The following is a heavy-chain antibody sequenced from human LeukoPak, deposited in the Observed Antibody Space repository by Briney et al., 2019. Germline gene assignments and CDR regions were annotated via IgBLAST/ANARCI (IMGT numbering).Heavy chain of an antibody. CDR3: AKGGVRYFDY. V-gene: IGHV3-23*01. CDR2: IGGAGGST. Sequence: GGSLRLSCAASGFTFSSYALTWVRQAPGKGLGWVSTIGGAGGSTYYADSVKGRFTVSRDNSKNTLYLQMNSLRAEDTAVYYCAKGGVRYFDYWGQGTLSPSPQ. CDR1: GFTFSSYA. J-gene: IGHJ4*02. D-gene: IGHD3-16*01.